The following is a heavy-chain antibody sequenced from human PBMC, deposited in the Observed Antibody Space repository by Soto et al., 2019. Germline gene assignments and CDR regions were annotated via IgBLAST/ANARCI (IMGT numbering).Heavy chain of an antibody. CDR2: IIPILGIA. J-gene: IGHJ4*02. D-gene: IGHD3-10*01. CDR1: GGTFSSYT. CDR3: ARDLAGGFDY. Sequence: QVQLVQSGAEVKKPGSSVKVSCKASGGTFSSYTISWVRQAPGQGLEWMGRIIPILGIANYAQKFQGRVTINEDKSTSTAYMELSSLRSEDTSVYYCARDLAGGFDYWGQGTLVTVSS. V-gene: IGHV1-69*08.